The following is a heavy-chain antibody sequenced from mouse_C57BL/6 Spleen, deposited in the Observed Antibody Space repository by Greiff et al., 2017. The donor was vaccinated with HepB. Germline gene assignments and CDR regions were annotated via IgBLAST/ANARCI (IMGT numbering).Heavy chain of an antibody. CDR1: GYTFTSYW. Sequence: QVQLQQSGAELVKPGASVKLSCKASGYTFTSYWMHWVKQRPGQGLEWIGMIHPNSGSTNYNEKFKSKATLTVDKSSSTAYMQLSSLTSEDSAVYYCAKSTPVYYFDYWGQGTTLTVSS. V-gene: IGHV1-64*01. D-gene: IGHD2-1*01. J-gene: IGHJ2*01. CDR2: IHPNSGST. CDR3: AKSTPVYYFDY.